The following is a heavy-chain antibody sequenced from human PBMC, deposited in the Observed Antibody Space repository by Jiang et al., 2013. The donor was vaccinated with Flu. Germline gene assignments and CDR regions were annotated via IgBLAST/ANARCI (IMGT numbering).Heavy chain of an antibody. Sequence: KPSETLSLTCTVSGDSVYSGSYYWSWIRQPPGRGLEWIGHIYFTGRIKYNPSLKSRVTISLDSSKNQFSLTVNSVTAADTAVYHCARAREDCGGDCPLGWFDPWGQGTLVTVSS. V-gene: IGHV4-61*01. CDR3: ARAREDCGGDCPLGWFDP. CDR1: GDSVYSGSYY. D-gene: IGHD2-21*02. CDR2: IYFTGRI. J-gene: IGHJ5*02.